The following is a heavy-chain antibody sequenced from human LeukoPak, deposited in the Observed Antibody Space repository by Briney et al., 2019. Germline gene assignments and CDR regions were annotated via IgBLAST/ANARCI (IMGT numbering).Heavy chain of an antibody. D-gene: IGHD3-10*02. Sequence: GGSLRLSCAASGFTFSSYEMNWVRQALGKGLEWVSYISSSGSTIYYADSVKGRFTISRDNAKNSLYLQMNSLRAEDTADYYCAELGITMIGGVWGKGTTVTISS. CDR3: AELGITMIGGV. J-gene: IGHJ6*04. CDR2: ISSSGSTI. CDR1: GFTFSSYE. V-gene: IGHV3-48*03.